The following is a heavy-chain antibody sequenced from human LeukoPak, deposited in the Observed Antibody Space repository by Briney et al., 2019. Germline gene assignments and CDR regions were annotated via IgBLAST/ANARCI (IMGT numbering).Heavy chain of an antibody. J-gene: IGHJ4*02. CDR3: ATGPAAIVVY. CDR1: GYRFTSYW. CDR2: IDPSDSYT. Sequence: GESLKTSWRGSGYRFTSYWITWVRQLSGKGLGWMGRIDPSDSYTNYSPSFQGHATIPTDKSISTAYLLCSSLKASDTAMYYCATGPAAIVVYWGQGTLVTVSS. V-gene: IGHV5-10-1*01. D-gene: IGHD2-2*01.